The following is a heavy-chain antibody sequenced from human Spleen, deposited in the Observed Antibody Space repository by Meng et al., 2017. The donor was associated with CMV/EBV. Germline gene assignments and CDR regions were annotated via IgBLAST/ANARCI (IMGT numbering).Heavy chain of an antibody. Sequence: GSLKISCAASGFTVSSNYMSWVRQAPGKGLEWVSVIYSGGNTYYADSVKGRFTISRDNAKNSLYLQMNSLRAEDTAVYYCARGSDTYCSSTSCSVWWYYYYGMDVWGQGTTVTVSS. J-gene: IGHJ6*02. V-gene: IGHV3-53*01. D-gene: IGHD2-2*01. CDR2: IYSGGNT. CDR1: GFTVSSNY. CDR3: ARGSDTYCSSTSCSVWWYYYYGMDV.